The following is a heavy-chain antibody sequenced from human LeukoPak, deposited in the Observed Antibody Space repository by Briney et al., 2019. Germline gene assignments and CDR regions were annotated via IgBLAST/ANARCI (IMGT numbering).Heavy chain of an antibody. V-gene: IGHV1-46*01. D-gene: IGHD6-6*01. CDR2: ITPSGGST. CDR3: AREGGIAARPMDY. J-gene: IGHJ4*02. Sequence: GASVKVSCKASGYTFIGYYIHWVRQAPGQGLEWMGIITPSGGSTSYAQKFQGRVTMTRDTSTSTVYMELSSLRSEDTAVYYCAREGGIAARPMDYWGQGTLVTVSS. CDR1: GYTFIGYY.